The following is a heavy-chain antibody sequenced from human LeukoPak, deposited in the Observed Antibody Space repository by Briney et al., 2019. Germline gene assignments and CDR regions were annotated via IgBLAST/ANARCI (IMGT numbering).Heavy chain of an antibody. J-gene: IGHJ5*02. Sequence: GGALQISCKGSGCSFTTYWIGWVRRMPGKGLEWMGIIYPGDSDTRYSPSFQGQVTISADKSISTAYLQWSSLKASDTAIYYCARHQLERRVAWFDPWGQGTLATVSS. CDR2: IYPGDSDT. D-gene: IGHD1-1*01. V-gene: IGHV5-51*01. CDR3: ARHQLERRVAWFDP. CDR1: GCSFTTYW.